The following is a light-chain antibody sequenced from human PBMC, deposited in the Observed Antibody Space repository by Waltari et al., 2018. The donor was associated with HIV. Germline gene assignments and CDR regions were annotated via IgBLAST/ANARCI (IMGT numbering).Light chain of an antibody. CDR2: YAS. CDR3: QQSNGFPIT. V-gene: IGKV6D-21*02. Sequence: EIVLTQSPDFQSVTPKENVTITCRASQRIGSSLHWYQQKPDQSPKLLIKYASQSIAGVPSRFSGSGSGTDFTLTINTLEPEDAAAYYCQQSNGFPITFGQGTRLEIK. J-gene: IGKJ5*01. CDR1: QRIGSS.